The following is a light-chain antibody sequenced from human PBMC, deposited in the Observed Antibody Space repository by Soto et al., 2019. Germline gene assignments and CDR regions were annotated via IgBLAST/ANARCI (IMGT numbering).Light chain of an antibody. CDR2: RNN. V-gene: IGLV1-47*01. CDR3: AAWDDSLSGGV. Sequence: QSVLTQPPSASETPGQRVTISCSGSSSNIGNNFVYWYQQFPGTAPKLLIYRNNQRPSGVPDRFSGSKSGTSASLAISGLRSEDEADYYCAAWDDSLSGGVFGGGTKLTVL. CDR1: SSNIGNNF. J-gene: IGLJ3*02.